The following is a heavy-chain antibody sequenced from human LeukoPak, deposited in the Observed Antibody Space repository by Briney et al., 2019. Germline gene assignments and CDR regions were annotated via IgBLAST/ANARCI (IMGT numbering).Heavy chain of an antibody. V-gene: IGHV3-9*01. CDR1: GFTFDDYA. CDR2: ISWNSGSI. Sequence: GGSLRLSCAASGFTFDDYAMHWVRQAPGKGLEWVSGISWNSGSIGYADSVKGRFTISRDNAKNSLYLQMNSLRAEDTALYYCAKDRTLVVTKYYFGYWGQGTLVTVSS. J-gene: IGHJ4*02. D-gene: IGHD2-15*01. CDR3: AKDRTLVVTKYYFGY.